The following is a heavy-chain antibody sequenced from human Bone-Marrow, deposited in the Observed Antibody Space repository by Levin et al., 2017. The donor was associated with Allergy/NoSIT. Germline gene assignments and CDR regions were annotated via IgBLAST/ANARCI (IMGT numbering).Heavy chain of an antibody. J-gene: IGHJ4*02. D-gene: IGHD3-22*01. CDR3: ARDPARGYYDSSGYSGDH. CDR2: ITSSGDST. Sequence: GGSLRLSCVASGFTFRHYTMNWVRKAPGKGLEWVSCITSSGDSTYYADSVKGRFTISRDNAKNSLYLQLNRLRDEDTAMYYCARDPARGYYDSSGYSGDHWGQGTLVTVSS. CDR1: GFTFRHYT. V-gene: IGHV3-48*02.